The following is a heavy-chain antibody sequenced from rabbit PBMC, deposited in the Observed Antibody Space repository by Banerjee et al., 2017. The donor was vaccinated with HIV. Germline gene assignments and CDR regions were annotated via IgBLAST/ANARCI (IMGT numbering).Heavy chain of an antibody. CDR1: GFSFRNKYV. V-gene: IGHV1S40*01. Sequence: QSLEESGGDLVKPGASLTLTCTASGFSFRNKYVMCWVRQAPGKGLEWIACIYAGSSGSTSYASWAKGRFTISKTSSTTVTLQMTSLTAADTATYFCARDGSSYYTFNLWGQGTLVTVS. CDR2: IYAGSSGST. J-gene: IGHJ4*01. D-gene: IGHD8-1*01. CDR3: ARDGSSYYTFNL.